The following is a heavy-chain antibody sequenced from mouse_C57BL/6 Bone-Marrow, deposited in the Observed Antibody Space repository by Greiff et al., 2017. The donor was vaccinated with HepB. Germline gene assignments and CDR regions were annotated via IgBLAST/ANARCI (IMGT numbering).Heavy chain of an antibody. CDR1: GFTFSDYG. J-gene: IGHJ3*01. CDR3: ARENYGSSSWFAY. CDR2: ISSGSSTI. Sequence: EVMLVESGGGLVKPGGSLKLSCAASGFTFSDYGMHWVRQAPEKGLEWVAYISSGSSTIYYADTVKGRFTISRDNAKNTLFLQMTSLRSEDTAMYYCARENYGSSSWFAYWGQGTLVTVSA. D-gene: IGHD1-1*01. V-gene: IGHV5-17*01.